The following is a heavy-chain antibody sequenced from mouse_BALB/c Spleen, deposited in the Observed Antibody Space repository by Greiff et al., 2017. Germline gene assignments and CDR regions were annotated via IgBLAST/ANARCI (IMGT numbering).Heavy chain of an antibody. CDR1: GFTFSDYY. D-gene: IGHD2-14*01. Sequence: EVHLVESGGGLVKPGGSLKLSCAASGFTFSDYYMYWVRQTPEKRLEWVATISDGGSYTYYPDSVKGRFTISRDNAKNNLYLQMSSLKSEDTAMYYCARDGGEVRPWFAYWGQGTLVTVSA. J-gene: IGHJ3*01. CDR3: ARDGGEVRPWFAY. V-gene: IGHV5-4*02. CDR2: ISDGGSYT.